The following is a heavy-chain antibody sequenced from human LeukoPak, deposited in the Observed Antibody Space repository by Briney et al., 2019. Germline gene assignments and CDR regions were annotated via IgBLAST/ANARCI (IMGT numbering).Heavy chain of an antibody. D-gene: IGHD1-26*01. V-gene: IGHV3-74*01. CDR2: IKSDGSST. J-gene: IGHJ4*02. CDR3: VRDSFSGNF. CDR1: GFTFGNYW. Sequence: GGSLRLSCAASGFTFGNYWMHWVRQAPGKGLVWVSRIKSDGSSTSYADSVKGRFTISRDNARNTLFLQMNSLRVEDTAVYYCVRDSFSGNFWGQGTLVTVSS.